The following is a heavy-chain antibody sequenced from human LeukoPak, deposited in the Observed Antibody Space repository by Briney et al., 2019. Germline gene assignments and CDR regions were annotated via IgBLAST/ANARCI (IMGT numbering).Heavy chain of an antibody. CDR2: IDSSSSYI. D-gene: IGHD4-11*01. Sequence: GGSLRLSCAASGFTFSTYSMNWVRQAPGKGPEWVSAIDSSSSYIYYADSVKGRFTVSRDNAKNSLYLQMNSLAVEDTAVYYCASYSAGVMASAEYFQNWGQGTLVTVSS. CDR1: GFTFSTYS. CDR3: ASYSAGVMASAEYFQN. V-gene: IGHV3-21*01. J-gene: IGHJ1*01.